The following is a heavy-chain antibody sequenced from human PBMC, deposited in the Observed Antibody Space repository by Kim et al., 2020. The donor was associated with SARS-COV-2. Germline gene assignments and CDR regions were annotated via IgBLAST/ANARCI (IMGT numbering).Heavy chain of an antibody. V-gene: IGHV4-59*08. CDR1: GGSISIYY. CDR3: ARQWVAATNWFDP. Sequence: SETLSLTCTVSGGSISIYYWSWIRQPPGKGLEWIGYIYYSGSTNYNPSLKSRVTISVDTSKNQFSLKLSSVTAADTAVYYCARQWVAATNWFDPWGQGTL. CDR2: IYYSGST. J-gene: IGHJ5*02. D-gene: IGHD2-15*01.